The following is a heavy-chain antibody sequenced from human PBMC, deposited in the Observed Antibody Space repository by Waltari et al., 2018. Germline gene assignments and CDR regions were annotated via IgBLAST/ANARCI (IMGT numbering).Heavy chain of an antibody. CDR3: ARDQTSRRFLDLGGYFDL. D-gene: IGHD3-3*01. CDR1: GGSISSGSYY. CDR2: IYTSGRT. Sequence: QVQLQESGPGLVKPSQTLSLTCTVSGGSISSGSYYWSWIRQPAGQGLEWIGRIYTSGRTNYNPSLNSRVTISVDTSKNQFSLKLSSVTAADTAVYYCARDQTSRRFLDLGGYFDLWGRGTLVTVSS. J-gene: IGHJ2*01. V-gene: IGHV4-61*02.